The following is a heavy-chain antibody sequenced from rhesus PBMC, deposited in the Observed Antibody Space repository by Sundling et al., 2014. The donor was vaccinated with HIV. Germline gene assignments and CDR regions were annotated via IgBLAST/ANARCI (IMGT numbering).Heavy chain of an antibody. CDR3: ARDLYTYSFEY. V-gene: IGHV4-169*02. D-gene: IGHD5-12*01. Sequence: QLQLQESGPGLVKPSETLSVTCAVSGGSISSNYWSWIRQAPGKGLEWIGYIYGSGSSTNYNPSLKSRVTISTDTSKNQLSLKLSSVTAADTALYYCARDLYTYSFEYWGQGVLVTVSS. J-gene: IGHJ4*01. CDR1: GGSISSNY. CDR2: IYGSGSST.